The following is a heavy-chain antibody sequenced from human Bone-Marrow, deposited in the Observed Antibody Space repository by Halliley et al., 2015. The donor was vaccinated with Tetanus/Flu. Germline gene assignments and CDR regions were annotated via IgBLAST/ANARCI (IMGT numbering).Heavy chain of an antibody. V-gene: IGHV3-23*01. J-gene: IGHJ4*02. CDR1: GFTFTTYA. CDR2: IDGSGTAT. CDR3: AKDPHFSGSNNNKYFDY. D-gene: IGHD6-19*01. Sequence: SLRLSCAASGFTFTTYAMNWVRQAPGKGLEWVSAIDGSGTATQYVDSVRGRFTISRDNSKNTVYLQMNGLRAEDTAVYFCAKDPHFSGSNNNKYFDYWGQGTLVTFSS.